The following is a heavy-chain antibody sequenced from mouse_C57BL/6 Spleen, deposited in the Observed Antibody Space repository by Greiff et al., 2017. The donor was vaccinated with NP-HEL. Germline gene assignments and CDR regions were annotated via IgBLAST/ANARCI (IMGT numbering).Heavy chain of an antibody. Sequence: EVKLMESGGGLVKPGGSLKLSCAASGFTFSDYGMHWVRQAPEKGLEWVAYISSGSSTIYYADTVKGRFTISRDNAKNTLFLQMTSLRSEDTAMYYCARPYYYGHFDYWGQGTTLTVSS. CDR2: ISSGSSTI. D-gene: IGHD1-1*01. J-gene: IGHJ2*01. V-gene: IGHV5-17*01. CDR1: GFTFSDYG. CDR3: ARPYYYGHFDY.